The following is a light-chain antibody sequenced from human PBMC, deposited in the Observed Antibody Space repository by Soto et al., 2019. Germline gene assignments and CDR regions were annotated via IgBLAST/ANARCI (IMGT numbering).Light chain of an antibody. V-gene: IGLV2-14*01. CDR3: SSYTSSSVL. CDR1: SSDVGGYNY. CDR2: DVS. J-gene: IGLJ2*01. Sequence: QSALTQPASVSGSPGQSITISCTGTSSDVGGYNYVSWYQQYPGKAPKLLIYDVSNRPSGVSNRFSGSKSGNTASLTISGLQAEDEADYYCSSYTSSSVLFGGGTKLT.